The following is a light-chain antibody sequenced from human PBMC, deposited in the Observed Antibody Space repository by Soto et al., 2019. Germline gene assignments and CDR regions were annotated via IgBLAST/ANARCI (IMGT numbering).Light chain of an antibody. Sequence: EFVLTQSPGTLSLSPGERATLSCRASQTVRNNYLAWYQQKPGQAPRLLIYDASSRATGIPDRFSGGGSGTDFTLTISRLEPEDFATYYCHQSYDIPTFGQGTRLEIK. J-gene: IGKJ5*01. CDR3: HQSYDIPT. CDR1: QTVRNNY. V-gene: IGKV3D-20*02. CDR2: DAS.